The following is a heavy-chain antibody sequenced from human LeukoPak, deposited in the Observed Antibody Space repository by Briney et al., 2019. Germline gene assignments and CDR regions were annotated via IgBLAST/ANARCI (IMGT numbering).Heavy chain of an antibody. V-gene: IGHV4-38-2*01. CDR1: GYSISSDNY. CDR2: IYYSGST. CDR3: ARHFSVKGGRGLWSDSPTAYYYYYMDV. D-gene: IGHD3-3*01. Sequence: PSETLSLTCAVSGYSISSDNYWVWIRQPPGKGLEWIGNIYYSGSTYYNPSLKSRITISVDTSKNQFSLKLSSVTAADTAVYYCARHFSVKGGRGLWSDSPTAYYYYYMDVWGKGTTVTVSS. J-gene: IGHJ6*03.